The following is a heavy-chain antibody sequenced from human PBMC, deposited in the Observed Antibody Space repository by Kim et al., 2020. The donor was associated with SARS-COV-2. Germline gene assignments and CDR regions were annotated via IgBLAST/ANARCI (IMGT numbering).Heavy chain of an antibody. Sequence: SETLSLTCTVSGGSISSSSYYWGWIRQPPGKGLEWIGSIYYSGSTYYNPSLKSRVTISVDTSKNQFSLKLSSVTAADTAVYYCARQYYDFWSGYSSPGYYYYGMDVWGQGTTVTVSS. CDR1: GGSISSSSYY. D-gene: IGHD3-3*01. CDR2: IYYSGST. J-gene: IGHJ6*02. CDR3: ARQYYDFWSGYSSPGYYYYGMDV. V-gene: IGHV4-39*01.